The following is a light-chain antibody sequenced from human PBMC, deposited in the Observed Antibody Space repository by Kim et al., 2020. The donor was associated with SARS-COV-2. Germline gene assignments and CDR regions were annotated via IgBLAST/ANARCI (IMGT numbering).Light chain of an antibody. V-gene: IGKV3-15*01. CDR2: GAS. CDR1: QSAGTN. J-gene: IGKJ1*01. Sequence: SPGETATLSCRASQSAGTNLAWYQQKPGQAPRLLIYGASTRATGIPARFSGSGSGTEFTLTISSLQSEDFAVYYCQQYNNWPPWTFGQGTKVDIK. CDR3: QQYNNWPPWT.